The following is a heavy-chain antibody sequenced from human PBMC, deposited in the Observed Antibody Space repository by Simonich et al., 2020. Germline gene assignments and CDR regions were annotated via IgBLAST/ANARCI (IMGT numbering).Heavy chain of an antibody. Sequence: EVQLVESGGGLVQPGGSLRLSCAASGFTFSSYSMNWVRQATGKGLEWVSYISSSSSTISYADSVKGRFTISRDNAKNSLYLQMNSLRAEDTAVYYCARDSSYYAFDIWGQGTMVTVSS. D-gene: IGHD5-12*01. CDR1: GFTFSSYS. CDR3: ARDSSYYAFDI. CDR2: ISSSSSTI. J-gene: IGHJ3*02. V-gene: IGHV3-48*01.